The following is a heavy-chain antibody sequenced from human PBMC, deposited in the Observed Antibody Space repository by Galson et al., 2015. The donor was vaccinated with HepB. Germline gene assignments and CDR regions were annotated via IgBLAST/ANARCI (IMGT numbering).Heavy chain of an antibody. D-gene: IGHD6-13*01. J-gene: IGHJ6*02. Sequence: SLRLSCAASGFTFSSYSMNWVRQAPGKGLEWVSYISSSSSTIYYADSVKGRFTISRDNAKNSLYLQMNSLRAEDTAVYYCARFVCFAQQLPRGYGMDVWGQGTTVTVSS. CDR3: ARFVCFAQQLPRGYGMDV. CDR2: ISSSSSTI. V-gene: IGHV3-48*01. CDR1: GFTFSSYS.